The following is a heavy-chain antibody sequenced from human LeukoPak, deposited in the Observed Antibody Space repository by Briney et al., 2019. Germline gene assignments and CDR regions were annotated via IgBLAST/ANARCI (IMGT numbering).Heavy chain of an antibody. CDR2: ISSSSSYI. D-gene: IGHD2-2*01. V-gene: IGHV3-21*01. Sequence: GGSLRLSCAASGFTFSSYSMNWVRQAPGKGLEWVSSISSSSSYIYYADSVKGRFTISRDNAKNSLYLQMNSLRAEDTAVYYCARDSAVVVVPANEAWFDPWGRGTLVTVSS. CDR1: GFTFSSYS. J-gene: IGHJ5*02. CDR3: ARDSAVVVVPANEAWFDP.